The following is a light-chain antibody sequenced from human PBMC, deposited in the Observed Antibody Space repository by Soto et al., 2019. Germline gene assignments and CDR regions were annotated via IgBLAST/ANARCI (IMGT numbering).Light chain of an antibody. CDR1: QSVRND. CDR3: HQRTSWPPT. V-gene: IGKV3-11*01. Sequence: EIVLTHSPATLSLSPGERATLSCRASQSVRNDLVWYHQKPGQAPRVLIYSASNRATGIPARFSGSGSGTDFTLTISSLEPEDFAFYYCHQRTSWPPTFGGGTKVEMK. CDR2: SAS. J-gene: IGKJ4*01.